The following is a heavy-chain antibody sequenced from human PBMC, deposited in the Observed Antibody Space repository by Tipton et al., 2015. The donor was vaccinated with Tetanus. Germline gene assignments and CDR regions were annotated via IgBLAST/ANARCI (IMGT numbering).Heavy chain of an antibody. D-gene: IGHD3-16*01. CDR2: IYYTEGT. V-gene: IGHV4-31*03. CDR3: ARDQGGGRVARLNWFDP. CDR1: DESISSSSYY. J-gene: IGHJ5*02. Sequence: TLSLTCTVSDESISSSSYYWTWVRQHPGKGPEWIGNIYYTEGTSYTPSLDSRVTISVDTSKNHFSLRLTSVTAADTAVYYCARDQGGGRVARLNWFDPWGQGTLVTVSS.